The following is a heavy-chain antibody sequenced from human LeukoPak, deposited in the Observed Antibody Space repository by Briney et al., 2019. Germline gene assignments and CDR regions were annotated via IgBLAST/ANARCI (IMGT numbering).Heavy chain of an antibody. D-gene: IGHD4-17*01. CDR3: AREGLGYGDYGFDP. Sequence: KPSETLSLTCTVSGGSISSYYWSWIRQPPGKGLEWIGYIYYSGSTNYNPSLKSRVTISVDTSKNQFSLKLSSVTAADTAVYYCAREGLGYGDYGFDPWGPGTLVTVSS. V-gene: IGHV4-59*01. CDR1: GGSISSYY. J-gene: IGHJ5*02. CDR2: IYYSGST.